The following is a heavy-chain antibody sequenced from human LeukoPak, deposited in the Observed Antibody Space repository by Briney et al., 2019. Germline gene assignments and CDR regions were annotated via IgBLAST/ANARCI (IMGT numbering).Heavy chain of an antibody. CDR1: GFTFSTYV. J-gene: IGHJ4*02. CDR3: ARAWYYYDSSGSNPPYYFDY. Sequence: GGSLRLSCAASGFTFSTYVMIWVRQAPGKGLEWVSTISGGGGSTYYADSLKGRFTISRDNAKNTLYLQMNSLRAEDTAVYYCARAWYYYDSSGSNPPYYFDYWGQGTLVTVSS. CDR2: ISGGGGST. D-gene: IGHD3-22*01. V-gene: IGHV3-23*01.